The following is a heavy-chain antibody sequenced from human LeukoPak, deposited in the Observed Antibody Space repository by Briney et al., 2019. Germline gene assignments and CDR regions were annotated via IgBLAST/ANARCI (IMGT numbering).Heavy chain of an antibody. CDR2: IYYSGSA. CDR3: PRGRYSSGWYEFDY. D-gene: IGHD6-19*01. J-gene: IGHJ4*02. Sequence: SETLSLTCTVSGGSISSSSYYWGWIRQPPGKGLEWIGSIYYSGSAYYNPSLKSRVTISVDTSKNQFSLKLTSVTAADTAVYYCPRGRYSSGWYEFDYWGQGTLVTVSS. V-gene: IGHV4-39*01. CDR1: GGSISSSSYY.